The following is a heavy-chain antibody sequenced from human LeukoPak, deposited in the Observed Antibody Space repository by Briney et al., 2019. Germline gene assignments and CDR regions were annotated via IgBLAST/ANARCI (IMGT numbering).Heavy chain of an antibody. D-gene: IGHD2-2*01. Sequence: ASVKVSCKASGGTFSSYAISWVRQAPGQGLEWMGGIIPIFGTANYAQKFQGRVAITADESTSTAYMELSSLRSEDTAVYYCARQYCSSTSCHRDGFDPWGQGTLVTVSS. CDR2: IIPIFGTA. CDR3: ARQYCSSTSCHRDGFDP. J-gene: IGHJ5*02. V-gene: IGHV1-69*13. CDR1: GGTFSSYA.